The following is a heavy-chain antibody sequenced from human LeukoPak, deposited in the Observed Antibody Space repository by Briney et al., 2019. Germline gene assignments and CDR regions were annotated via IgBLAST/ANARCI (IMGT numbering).Heavy chain of an antibody. V-gene: IGHV3-21*01. CDR2: ISSTSSLI. CDR1: GFTFSSFI. D-gene: IGHD6-19*01. CDR3: ARYNSGWNDY. J-gene: IGHJ4*02. Sequence: KPGGSLRLSCAASGFTFSSFIMNWVRQAPGKGLEWVSSISSTSSLIWYADSLKGRFTISRENAKNSLFLQMDSLRVEDTAVYYCARYNSGWNDYWGQGTLVTVSS.